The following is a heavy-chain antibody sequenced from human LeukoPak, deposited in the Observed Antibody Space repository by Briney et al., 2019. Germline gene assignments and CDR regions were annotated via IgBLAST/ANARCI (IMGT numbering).Heavy chain of an antibody. CDR2: IYTGDNT. V-gene: IGHV3-66*01. D-gene: IGHD4-23*01. CDR3: ARVSVVRYFDY. CDR1: GFTVSSNY. J-gene: IGHJ4*02. Sequence: GGSLRLSCAASGFTVSSNYMSWVRQAPGKGLEWVSVIYTGDNTYYADSVKGRFTISRDNSKNTLYLQMNSLRAEDTAVYYCARVSVVRYFDYWGQGTLVTVSS.